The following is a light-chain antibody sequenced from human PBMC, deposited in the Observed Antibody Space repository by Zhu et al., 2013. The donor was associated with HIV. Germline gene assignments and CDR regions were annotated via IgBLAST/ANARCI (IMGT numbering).Light chain of an antibody. Sequence: QSALTQPASVSGSPGQSIAISCTGSTSDIGTSNFVSWYQFQPGQAPRLIIYEVNNRPSGISRRFSGSKSGNTASLTISGLQAEDEADYYCSSYTSSSTLVFGGGTKLTVL. V-gene: IGLV2-14*01. CDR3: SSYTSSSTLV. CDR1: TSDIGTSNF. J-gene: IGLJ2*01. CDR2: EVN.